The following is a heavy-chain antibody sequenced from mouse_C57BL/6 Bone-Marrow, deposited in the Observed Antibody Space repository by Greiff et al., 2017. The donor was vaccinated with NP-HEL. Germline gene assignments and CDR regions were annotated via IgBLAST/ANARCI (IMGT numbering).Heavy chain of an antibody. Sequence: EVQLQQSVAELVRPGASVKLSCTASGFTFTNNCMHWVKQRPEQGLEWIGRIDPANGNTNYAPKFQGKATITADTSSNTAYLQLSSLTAEYTAIYYCAREPWPYSMDDWGQGTSVTVPS. V-gene: IGHV14-3*01. CDR3: AREPWPYSMDD. CDR2: IDPANGNT. CDR1: GFTFTNNC. J-gene: IGHJ4*01.